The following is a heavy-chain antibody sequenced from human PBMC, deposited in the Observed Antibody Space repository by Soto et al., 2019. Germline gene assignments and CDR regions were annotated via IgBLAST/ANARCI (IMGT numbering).Heavy chain of an antibody. CDR1: GYSCTSYA. J-gene: IGHJ6*02. CDR3: ARDPAPSDV. CDR2: INAGNGNT. Sequence: QVQRVQYGAEVKKPGASVKVSCKASGYSCTSYAMHWVRQARGQRLEWMGWINAGNGNTKYSQKFQGRVTITRDTSACTAYMELSSLRSEDTAVYYCARDPAPSDVWGQGTTVTVSS. V-gene: IGHV1-3*01.